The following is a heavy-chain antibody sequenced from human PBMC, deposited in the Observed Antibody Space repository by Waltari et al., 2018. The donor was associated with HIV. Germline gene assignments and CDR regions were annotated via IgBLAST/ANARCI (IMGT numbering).Heavy chain of an antibody. J-gene: IGHJ4*02. CDR1: GFTVSSNY. D-gene: IGHD2-2*01. V-gene: IGHV3-53*02. CDR2: IYSGDST. CDR3: ARGVEGYCTSTSCYLLY. Sequence: DVQLVETGGGLIQPGGSLRLSCAASGFTVSSNYMSWVRQAPGKGVECGSVIYSGDSTYYADSVRGRFTISRDNSKNTLYLQMNSLTAEDTAVYYCARGVEGYCTSTSCYLLYWGQGTLVAVSS.